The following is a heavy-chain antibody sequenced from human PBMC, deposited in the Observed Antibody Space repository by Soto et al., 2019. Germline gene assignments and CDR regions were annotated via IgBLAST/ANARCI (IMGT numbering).Heavy chain of an antibody. J-gene: IGHJ6*02. Sequence: GGSLRLSCAASGFTFSSYAMHWVRQAPGKGLEWVAVISYDGSNKYYADSVKGRFTISRDNSKNTLYLQMNSPRAEDTAVYYCARVIAVAGPYYYYGMDVWGQGTTVTVSS. CDR1: GFTFSSYA. V-gene: IGHV3-30-3*01. D-gene: IGHD6-19*01. CDR3: ARVIAVAGPYYYYGMDV. CDR2: ISYDGSNK.